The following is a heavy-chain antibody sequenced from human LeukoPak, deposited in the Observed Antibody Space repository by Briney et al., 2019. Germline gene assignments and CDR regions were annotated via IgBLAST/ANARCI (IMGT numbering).Heavy chain of an antibody. J-gene: IGHJ4*02. Sequence: PGGSLRLSCAASGFTFSSYEMNWVRQAPGKGLEWVSYISSSGSTIYYADSVKGRFTILRDNAKNSLYLQMNSLRAEDTAVYYCARDHLYYEISGPRFDNWGRGTRVTVSS. CDR3: ARDHLYYEISGPRFDN. D-gene: IGHD3-16*01. CDR1: GFTFSSYE. CDR2: ISSSGSTI. V-gene: IGHV3-48*03.